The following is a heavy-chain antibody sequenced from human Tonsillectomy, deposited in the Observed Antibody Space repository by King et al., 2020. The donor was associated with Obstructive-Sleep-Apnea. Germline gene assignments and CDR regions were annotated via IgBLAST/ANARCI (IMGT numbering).Heavy chain of an antibody. CDR2: IYYSGST. D-gene: IGHD2-21*02. CDR1: GGSISSADYY. CDR3: ARESSYCGGDCYPIDY. J-gene: IGHJ4*02. V-gene: IGHV4-30-4*01. Sequence: VQLQESGPGLVKPSQTLSLTCTVSGGSISSADYYWSWIRQPPGKGLEWIGYIYYSGSTYYNPSLKSRLTISIDTSKNQFSLKLSSVTAADTAVYYCARESSYCGGDCYPIDYWGQGTLVTVSS.